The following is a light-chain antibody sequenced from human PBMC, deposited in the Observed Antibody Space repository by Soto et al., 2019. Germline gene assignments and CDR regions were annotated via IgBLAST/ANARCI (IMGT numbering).Light chain of an antibody. J-gene: IGLJ1*01. CDR1: SSDVGGYNY. V-gene: IGLV2-14*01. CDR3: SAYTSSSTLYV. CDR2: EVS. Sequence: QSALTQPASVSGSPGQSITISCTGTSSDVGGYNYVSCYQQHPGKAPKLMIYEVSNRPSGVSNRFSGSKSGNTASLTIFGLQAEDEADYYCSAYTSSSTLYVFGTGTKLTVL.